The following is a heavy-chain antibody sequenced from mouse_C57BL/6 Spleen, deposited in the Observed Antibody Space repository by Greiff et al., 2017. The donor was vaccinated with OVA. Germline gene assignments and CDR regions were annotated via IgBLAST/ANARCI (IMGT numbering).Heavy chain of an antibody. Sequence: VQLQQSGAELARPGASVKLSCKASGYTFTSYGISWVKQRTGQGLEWIGEIYPRSGNTYYNEKFKGKATLTADKSSSTAYMELRSLTSEDSAVYFCATPIYDGYSWFAYWGQGTLVTVSA. CDR2: IYPRSGNT. V-gene: IGHV1-81*01. J-gene: IGHJ3*01. CDR1: GYTFTSYG. D-gene: IGHD2-3*01. CDR3: ATPIYDGYSWFAY.